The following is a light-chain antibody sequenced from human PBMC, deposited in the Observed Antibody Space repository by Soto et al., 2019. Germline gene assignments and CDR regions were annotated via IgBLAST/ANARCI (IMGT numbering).Light chain of an antibody. Sequence: EIVLTQSPGTLSLSHGERATLSCRASQSVSSSYLAWYQQKPGQAPRLLIYGASSRATGIPDRFSGSGSGTDFTLTISRLEPEDFAIYYCQRYNNWPLTFGGGTKVDIK. CDR1: QSVSSSY. V-gene: IGKV3-20*01. CDR2: GAS. J-gene: IGKJ4*01. CDR3: QRYNNWPLT.